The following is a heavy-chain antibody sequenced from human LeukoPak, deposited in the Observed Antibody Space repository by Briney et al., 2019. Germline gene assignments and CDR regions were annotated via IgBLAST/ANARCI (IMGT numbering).Heavy chain of an antibody. V-gene: IGHV1-18*01. CDR3: ASLMYSSSWYYYYYGMDV. Sequence: GASVKVSCKASGYTFTSYGISWVRQAPGQGLEWMGWISAYNGNTNYAQKLQGRVTMTTDTSTSTAYMELSSLRSEDTAVYYCASLMYSSSWYYYYYGMDVWGQGTTVIVFS. J-gene: IGHJ6*02. D-gene: IGHD6-13*01. CDR1: GYTFTSYG. CDR2: ISAYNGNT.